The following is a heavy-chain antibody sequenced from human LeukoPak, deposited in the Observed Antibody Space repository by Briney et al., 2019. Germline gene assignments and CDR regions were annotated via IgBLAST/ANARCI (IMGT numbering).Heavy chain of an antibody. Sequence: GGSLRLSCAASGFTFSSYWMSWVRQAPVKGLEWVANIKQDGSEKYYVDSVKGRFTISRDNAKNSLYLQMNSLRAEDTAVYYCARDFEMATIIWAFDIWGQGTMVTVSS. J-gene: IGHJ3*02. CDR3: ARDFEMATIIWAFDI. CDR1: GFTFSSYW. CDR2: IKQDGSEK. D-gene: IGHD5-12*01. V-gene: IGHV3-7*01.